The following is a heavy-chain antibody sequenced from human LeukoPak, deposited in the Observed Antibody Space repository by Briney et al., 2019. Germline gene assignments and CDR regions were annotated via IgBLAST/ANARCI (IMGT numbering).Heavy chain of an antibody. D-gene: IGHD3-3*01. CDR1: GFTFSSYA. J-gene: IGHJ5*02. CDR3: ARDSGMEWPHENWFDP. V-gene: IGHV3-30*04. CDR2: ISYDGSNK. Sequence: GGSLRLSCAASGFTFSSYAMHWVRQAPGKGLEWVAVISYDGSNKYYADSVKGRFTISRDNSKNTLYVQMNSLRAEDTAVYYCARDSGMEWPHENWFDPWGQGTLVTVSS.